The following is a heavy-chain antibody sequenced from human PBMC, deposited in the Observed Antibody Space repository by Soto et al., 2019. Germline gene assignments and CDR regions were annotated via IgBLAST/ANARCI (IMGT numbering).Heavy chain of an antibody. CDR1: GFTFSSYA. CDR2: ISGSGGST. J-gene: IGHJ4*02. V-gene: IGHV3-23*01. Sequence: GGSLRLSCAASGFTFSSYAMSWVRQAPGKGLEWVSAISGSGGSTYYADSVKGRFTISRDNSKNTLYLQMNSLRAEDTAVYYCAKEGSYYDSSGYPHKYTHFDYWGQGSLVTVSS. CDR3: AKEGSYYDSSGYPHKYTHFDY. D-gene: IGHD3-22*01.